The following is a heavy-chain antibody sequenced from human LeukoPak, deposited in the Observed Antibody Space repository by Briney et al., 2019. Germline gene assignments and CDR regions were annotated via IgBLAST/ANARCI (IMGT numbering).Heavy chain of an antibody. CDR1: GFTFTNAW. Sequence: GGSLRLSCTASGFTFTNAWMSWVRQAPGKGLEWVGHIKSRTDGETTDYAAPVKGRFTISRDESKTMLYLQMNSLRAEDTAVYYCVSLRWELLTFDYWGQGTLVTVSS. CDR2: IKSRTDGETT. D-gene: IGHD1-26*01. CDR3: VSLRWELLTFDY. J-gene: IGHJ4*02. V-gene: IGHV3-15*01.